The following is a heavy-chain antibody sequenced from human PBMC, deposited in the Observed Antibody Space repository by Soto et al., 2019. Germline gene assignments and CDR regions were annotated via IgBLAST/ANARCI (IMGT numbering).Heavy chain of an antibody. Sequence: SETLSLTCTVSGGSISSSSYYWGWIRQPPGKGLEWIGSIYYSGSTYYNPSLKSRVTISVDTSKNQFSLKLSSVTAADAAVYYSARRIQPPSHWFDPWGQGTLVTVSS. V-gene: IGHV4-39*01. CDR1: GGSISSSSYY. CDR3: ARRIQPPSHWFDP. D-gene: IGHD2-2*01. J-gene: IGHJ5*02. CDR2: IYYSGST.